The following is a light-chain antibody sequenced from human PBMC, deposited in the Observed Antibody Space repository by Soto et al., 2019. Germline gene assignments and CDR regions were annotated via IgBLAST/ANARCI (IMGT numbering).Light chain of an antibody. CDR3: QQYGSSSRT. CDR2: RAS. V-gene: IGKV3-20*01. J-gene: IGKJ1*01. Sequence: EMALTQSPGTLSLSTGDTATRSCRASQSVASSYVAWHQQKPGQAPGLLIYRASVRATGIPDRFSGSVSGTDFTVTISRLESDDCALYYCQQYGSSSRTFGRGTKVEIK. CDR1: QSVASSY.